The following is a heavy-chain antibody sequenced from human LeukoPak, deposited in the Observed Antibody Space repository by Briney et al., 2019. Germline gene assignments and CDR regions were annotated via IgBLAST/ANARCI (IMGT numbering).Heavy chain of an antibody. V-gene: IGHV1-69*04. CDR3: ARRYCSSTSCYSGYYYYGMDV. J-gene: IGHJ6*02. CDR1: GGTFSSYA. CDR2: IIPILGIA. Sequence: ASVKVSCKASGGTFSSYAISWVRQAPGQGLEWMGRIIPILGIANYAQKFQGRVTITADKSTSTAYMELSNLRCEDTAVYYCARRYCSSTSCYSGYYYYGMDVWGQGTTVTVSS. D-gene: IGHD2-2*02.